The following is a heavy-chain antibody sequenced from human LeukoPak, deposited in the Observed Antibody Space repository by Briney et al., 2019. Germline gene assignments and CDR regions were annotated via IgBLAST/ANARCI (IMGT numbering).Heavy chain of an antibody. V-gene: IGHV3-30-3*01. D-gene: IGHD4-17*01. CDR1: GFTFSSYA. Sequence: PGGSLRLSCAASGFTFSSYAMHWVRQAPGKGLEWVAVISYDGSNKYYADSVKGRFTISRDNSKNTLYLQMNSLGAEDTAVYYCARGWSTVTTFDYWGQGTLVTVSS. CDR2: ISYDGSNK. CDR3: ARGWSTVTTFDY. J-gene: IGHJ4*02.